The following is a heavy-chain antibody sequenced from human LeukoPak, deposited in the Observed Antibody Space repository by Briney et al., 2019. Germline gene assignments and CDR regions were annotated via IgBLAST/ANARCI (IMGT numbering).Heavy chain of an antibody. D-gene: IGHD3-10*01. J-gene: IGHJ6*03. CDR3: ASRGGHRFGFTDYYYYYMDV. V-gene: IGHV4-34*01. CDR1: GGSFSGHY. Sequence: SETLSLTCAVYGGSFSGHYWRWIRQPPGKGLEWIGEINHNVDTNYNTSLKSRVTMSVDTSKNQFSLKLSSVTAADTAVYFCASRGGHRFGFTDYYYYYMDVWGNGTTVTVSS. CDR2: INHNVDT.